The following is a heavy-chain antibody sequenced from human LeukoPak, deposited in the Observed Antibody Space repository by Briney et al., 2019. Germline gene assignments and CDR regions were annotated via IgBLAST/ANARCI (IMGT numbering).Heavy chain of an antibody. CDR2: INHSGSA. D-gene: IGHD2-2*01. V-gene: IGHV4-34*01. Sequence: SETLSLTCAVSGGSFSGYYWTWIRQPPGKGLDWIGEINHSGSANYNPSLMSRVTISLDTSKNHFSLNLSSVTAADTAVYYCARSVVVPAAEEDYYYYYGMDVWGQGTTVTVSS. CDR1: GGSFSGYY. CDR3: ARSVVVPAAEEDYYYYYGMDV. J-gene: IGHJ6*02.